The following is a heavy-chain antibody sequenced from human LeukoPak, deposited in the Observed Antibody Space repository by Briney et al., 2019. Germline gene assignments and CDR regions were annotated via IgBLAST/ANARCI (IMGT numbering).Heavy chain of an antibody. CDR2: NYSGGST. CDR1: GFTVSSNY. V-gene: IGHV3-53*01. Sequence: GGSLRLSCAASGFTVSSNYMSWVRQAPGKGLAWVSVNYSGGSTYYADSVKGRFTISRDNSKNTLYLQMNSLRAEDTAVYYCARFLEQDVWGKGTTVTVSS. CDR3: ARFLEQDV. D-gene: IGHD3-3*01. J-gene: IGHJ6*04.